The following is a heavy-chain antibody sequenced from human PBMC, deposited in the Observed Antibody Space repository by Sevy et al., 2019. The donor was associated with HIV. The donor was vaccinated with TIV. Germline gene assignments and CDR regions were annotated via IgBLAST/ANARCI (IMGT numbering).Heavy chain of an antibody. CDR3: ARAPSGYYFYYIDY. Sequence: GGSLRLSCAASGFTFSSYSLNWVRQAPGKGLEWVSSISQSSGYICYSDSVKGRFTISRDNAKNSLYLQMNSLRAEDTAVYYCARAPSGYYFYYIDYWGQGTLVTVSS. CDR1: GFTFSSYS. V-gene: IGHV3-21*01. J-gene: IGHJ4*02. D-gene: IGHD3-22*01. CDR2: ISQSSGYI.